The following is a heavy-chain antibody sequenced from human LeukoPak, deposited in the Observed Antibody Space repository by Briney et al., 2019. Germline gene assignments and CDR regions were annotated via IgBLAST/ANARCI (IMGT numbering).Heavy chain of an antibody. CDR2: IYTSGST. V-gene: IGHV4-4*07. CDR1: GGSISSYY. CDR3: ARGVPAAIFRYNWFDP. D-gene: IGHD2-2*01. Sequence: SETLSLTCTVSGGSISSYYWSWIRQPAGKGLEWIGRIYTSGSTNYNPPLKSRVTMSVDTSKNQSSLKLSSVPAADTAVYYCARGVPAAIFRYNWFDPWGQGTLVTVSS. J-gene: IGHJ5*02.